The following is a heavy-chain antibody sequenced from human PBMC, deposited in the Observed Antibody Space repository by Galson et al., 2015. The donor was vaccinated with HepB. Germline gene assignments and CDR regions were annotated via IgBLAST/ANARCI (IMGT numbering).Heavy chain of an antibody. CDR3: ARDLTGTVTTTKPYYNYYYMDV. Sequence: DTLSLTCTVSGGSISSYYWSWIRQPAGKGLEWIGRIYTSGTTNYHPSLKSRVTVSVDTSKNQFSLRLNSVTAADTAVYYCARDLTGTVTTTKPYYNYYYMDVWGEGTTVTVSS. J-gene: IGHJ6*03. CDR1: GGSISSYY. D-gene: IGHD4-17*01. CDR2: IYTSGTT. V-gene: IGHV4-4*07.